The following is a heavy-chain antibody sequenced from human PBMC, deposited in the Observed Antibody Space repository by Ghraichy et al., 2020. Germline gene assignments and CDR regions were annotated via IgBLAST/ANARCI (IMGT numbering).Heavy chain of an antibody. V-gene: IGHV1-18*01. CDR3: AVGLGATFYYYMDV. J-gene: IGHJ6*03. D-gene: IGHD1-26*01. CDR1: GYTFTSYG. Sequence: ASVKVSCKASGYTFTSYGISWVRQAPGQGLEWMGWISAYNGNTNYAQKLQGRVTMTTDTSTSTAYMELRSLRSDDTAVYYCAVGLGATFYYYMDVWGKGTMVTVSS. CDR2: ISAYNGNT.